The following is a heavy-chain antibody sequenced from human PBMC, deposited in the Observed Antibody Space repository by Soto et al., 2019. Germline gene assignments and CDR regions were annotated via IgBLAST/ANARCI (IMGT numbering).Heavy chain of an antibody. CDR3: AKQHQLVRGWFDP. D-gene: IGHD3-10*02. V-gene: IGHV3-23*01. CDR2: ISGSGDYT. J-gene: IGHJ5*02. CDR1: EFTFSDSV. Sequence: GGSLRLSCAASEFTFSDSVMSWVRQAPGKGLEWLSAISGSGDYTYYADFVKGRFTISRDNSKNTLYLQMHSLRAEDTAIYYCAKQHQLVRGWFDPWGQGALVTVS.